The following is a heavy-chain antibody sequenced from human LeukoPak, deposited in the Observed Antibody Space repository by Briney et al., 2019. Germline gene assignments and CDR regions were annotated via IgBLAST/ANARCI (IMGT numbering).Heavy chain of an antibody. CDR2: IYYSGST. V-gene: IGHV4-31*03. Sequence: SETLSLTCTVSGGSISSGGYYWSWIRQHPGKGLEWIGYIYYSGSTSYNPPLKSRVSISVDTSKNQFSLKLSSVTAADTAVYFCARHNYYDGSGPFRFDPWGQGTLVTVSS. CDR1: GGSISSGGYY. D-gene: IGHD3-22*01. CDR3: ARHNYYDGSGPFRFDP. J-gene: IGHJ5*02.